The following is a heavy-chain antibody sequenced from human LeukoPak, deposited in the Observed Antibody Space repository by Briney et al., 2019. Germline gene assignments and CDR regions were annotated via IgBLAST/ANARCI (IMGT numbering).Heavy chain of an antibody. CDR1: GLTFSSYD. J-gene: IGHJ4*02. V-gene: IGHV3-23*01. D-gene: IGHD5-12*01. CDR3: VKRMGVDIVASNDYSFDY. Sequence: GGSLRLSCAASGLTFSSYDMNWVRQAPGKGLEWVSSISYSGGDTCYADSVKGRFTISRDNAKNTLYLQMNSLRAEDTAVYYCVKRMGVDIVASNDYSFDYWGQGTRVTVSS. CDR2: ISYSGGDT.